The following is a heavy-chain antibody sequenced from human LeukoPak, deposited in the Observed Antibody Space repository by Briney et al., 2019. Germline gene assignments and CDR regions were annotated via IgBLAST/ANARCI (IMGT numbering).Heavy chain of an antibody. CDR3: ARERGGAYCGGDCSDDAFDI. Sequence: PGGSLRLSCAASGFTFSSYWMHWVRQAPGKGLVWVSRINTDGSSTSYADSVKGRFTISRDNAKNTLYLQMNSLRAEDTAVYYCARERGGAYCGGDCSDDAFDIWGQGTMVTVSS. CDR1: GFTFSSYW. J-gene: IGHJ3*02. CDR2: INTDGSST. V-gene: IGHV3-74*01. D-gene: IGHD2-21*01.